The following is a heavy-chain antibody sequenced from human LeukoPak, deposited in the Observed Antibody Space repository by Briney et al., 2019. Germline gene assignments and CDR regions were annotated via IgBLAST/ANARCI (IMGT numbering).Heavy chain of an antibody. Sequence: SETLSLTCAVYGGSFSGYYWSWIRQPPGKGLEWIGEINHSGSTNYNPSLKSRVTISVDTSKNQFSLKLSSVTAADTAVYYCARAPPSIVVIPAPYYYYGMDVWGKGTTVTVSS. CDR1: GGSFSGYY. CDR2: INHSGST. CDR3: ARAPPSIVVIPAPYYYYGMDV. D-gene: IGHD2-2*01. J-gene: IGHJ6*04. V-gene: IGHV4-34*01.